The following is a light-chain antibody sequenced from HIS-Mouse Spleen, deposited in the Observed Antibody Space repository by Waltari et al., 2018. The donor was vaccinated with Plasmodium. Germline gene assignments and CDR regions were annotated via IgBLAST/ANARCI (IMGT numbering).Light chain of an antibody. CDR3: QQYNNWPRT. J-gene: IGKJ1*01. CDR2: GAS. CDR1: QSVSSN. Sequence: EIVMTQSPATLSVSPGERATLSCRASQSVSSNLAWYQQKPGQAPRRLIYGASTRATGIPARFRGSGSGTELTLTISSMQSEDFAVYYCQQYNNWPRTFGQGTKVEIK. V-gene: IGKV3-15*01.